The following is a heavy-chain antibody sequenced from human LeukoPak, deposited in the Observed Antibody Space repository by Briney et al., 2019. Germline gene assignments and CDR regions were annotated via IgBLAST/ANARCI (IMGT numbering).Heavy chain of an antibody. D-gene: IGHD3-10*01. V-gene: IGHV4-39*07. J-gene: IGHJ6*03. Sequence: PSETLSLTCTVSGGSISSSSYFWGWIRQPPGQGLEWIGSISYSGSTYYNPSLKSRVTISVDTSKNQFSLKLSSVTAADTAVYYCARLTMVRGKSYYYYMDVWGKGTTVTVSS. CDR1: GGSISSSSYF. CDR2: ISYSGST. CDR3: ARLTMVRGKSYYYYMDV.